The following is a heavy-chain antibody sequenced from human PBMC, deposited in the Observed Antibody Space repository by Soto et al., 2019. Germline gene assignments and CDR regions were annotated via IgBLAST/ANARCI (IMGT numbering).Heavy chain of an antibody. D-gene: IGHD2-2*01. Sequence: ASVKVSCKASGYTFTSYDINWVRQATGQGLEWMGWMNPNSGNTGYAQKFQGRVTVTRNTSISTGYMELSSLRSEDTAVYYCARVSSSAAIVRYYYYYYMDVWGKGTTVTVSS. V-gene: IGHV1-8*01. CDR3: ARVSSSAAIVRYYYYYYMDV. J-gene: IGHJ6*03. CDR1: GYTFTSYD. CDR2: MNPNSGNT.